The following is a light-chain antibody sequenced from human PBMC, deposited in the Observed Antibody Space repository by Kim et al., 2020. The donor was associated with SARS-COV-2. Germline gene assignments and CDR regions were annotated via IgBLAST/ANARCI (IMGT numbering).Light chain of an antibody. CDR3: NSRDSSGNHVV. CDR1: SLRSFY. CDR2: GKN. J-gene: IGLJ2*01. V-gene: IGLV3-19*01. Sequence: LGQTVRITCQGDSLRSFYASWYQQKPGQAPVLVIYGKNNRPSGIPDRFSGSSSGNTASLTITGAQAEDEADYYCNSRDSSGNHVVFGGGTKLTVL.